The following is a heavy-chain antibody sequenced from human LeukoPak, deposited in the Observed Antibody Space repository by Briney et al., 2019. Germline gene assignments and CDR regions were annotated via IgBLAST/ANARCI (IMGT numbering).Heavy chain of an antibody. Sequence: ASVKVSCKASGYTFTSYDINWVRQATGQGLEWMGWMNPYSGNTAYAQKFQGRVTMTRNTSISTAYMELSSLTSEDTAVYYCARGRHSGYGIDSWGQGTLVSVSS. CDR1: GYTFTSYD. V-gene: IGHV1-8*01. CDR2: MNPYSGNT. CDR3: ARGRHSGYGIDS. D-gene: IGHD5-12*01. J-gene: IGHJ4*02.